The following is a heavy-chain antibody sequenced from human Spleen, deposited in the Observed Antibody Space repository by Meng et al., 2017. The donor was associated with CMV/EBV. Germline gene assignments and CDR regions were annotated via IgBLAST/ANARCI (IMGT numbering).Heavy chain of an antibody. CDR2: IYYNDNT. D-gene: IGHD3-10*01. Sequence: SETLSLTCTVSGGSISRDYWNWFRQPPGKGLEWIGYIYYNDNTNYNPSLKSRVTISVDTSKNQVSLKLTSVTAADTAMYYCARANYYGSGSYYSYYYYGMDVWGQGTTVTVSS. CDR3: ARANYYGSGSYYSYYYYGMDV. V-gene: IGHV4-59*01. CDR1: GGSISRDY. J-gene: IGHJ6*02.